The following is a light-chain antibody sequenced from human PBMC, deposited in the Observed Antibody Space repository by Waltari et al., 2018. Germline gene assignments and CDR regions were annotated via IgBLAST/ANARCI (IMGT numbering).Light chain of an antibody. CDR3: QQSYSTPRT. CDR1: QSISSY. V-gene: IGKV1-39*01. J-gene: IGKJ2*01. Sequence: DIQMTQSPSYLSASVGDRVTLTCRASQSISSYFNWYQQKPRKAPKLLIYAASSLQSGSPSRFSGSGSVTDFTLNISSLQPEDCATYYCQQSYSTPRTFGQGTKLKIK. CDR2: AAS.